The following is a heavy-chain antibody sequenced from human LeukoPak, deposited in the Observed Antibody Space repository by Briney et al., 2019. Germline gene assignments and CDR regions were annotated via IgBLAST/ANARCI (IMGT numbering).Heavy chain of an antibody. J-gene: IGHJ4*02. Sequence: SETLSLTCTVSGGSISSYYWSWIRQPAWKGLEWIGRIYTSGSTNYNPSLKSRVTMSVDTSKNQFSLKLSSVTAADTAVYYCARGGYYYDSSGPYFDYWGQGTLVTVSS. CDR1: GGSISSYY. CDR3: ARGGYYYDSSGPYFDY. CDR2: IYTSGST. D-gene: IGHD3-22*01. V-gene: IGHV4-4*07.